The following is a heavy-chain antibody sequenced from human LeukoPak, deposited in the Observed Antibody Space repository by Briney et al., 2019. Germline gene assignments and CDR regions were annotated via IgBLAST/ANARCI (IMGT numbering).Heavy chain of an antibody. CDR3: ARASRPGYCSGGSCPFDY. CDR1: GGTFSSYA. Sequence: GSSVKVSCKASGGTFSSYAISWVRQAPGQGLEWMGGIIPIFGTANYAQKFQGRVTITADKSTSTAYMELSSLRSKDTAVYYCARASRPGYCSGGSCPFDYWGQGTLVTVSS. J-gene: IGHJ4*02. D-gene: IGHD2-15*01. V-gene: IGHV1-69*06. CDR2: IIPIFGTA.